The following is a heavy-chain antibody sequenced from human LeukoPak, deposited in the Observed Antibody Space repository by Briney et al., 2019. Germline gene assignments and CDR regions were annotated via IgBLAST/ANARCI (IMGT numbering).Heavy chain of an antibody. CDR2: ISYDGSNK. Sequence: PGRSLRLSCAASGFTFSSYAMHWVRQAPGKGLEWVAVISYDGSNKYYADSVKGRFTISRDNSKNTLYLQMSSLRAEDTAVYYCARDGGKGDYFDYWGQGTLVTVSS. CDR3: ARDGGKGDYFDY. V-gene: IGHV3-30*04. D-gene: IGHD3-16*01. J-gene: IGHJ4*02. CDR1: GFTFSSYA.